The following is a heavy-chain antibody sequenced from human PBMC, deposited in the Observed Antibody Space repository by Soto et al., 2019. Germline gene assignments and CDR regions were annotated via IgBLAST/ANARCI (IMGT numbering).Heavy chain of an antibody. V-gene: IGHV1-18*01. D-gene: IGHD6-6*01. CDR2: ISACNGNT. J-gene: IGHJ4*02. CDR1: GYTFTSYG. Sequence: ASVKVSCKASGYTFTSYGISWVRQAPGQGPEWMGWISACNGNTNYAQKLQGRVTMTTDTSTSTAYMELRSLRSDDTAVYYCAKGAAGQLVFDYWGQGTLVTVS. CDR3: AKGAAGQLVFDY.